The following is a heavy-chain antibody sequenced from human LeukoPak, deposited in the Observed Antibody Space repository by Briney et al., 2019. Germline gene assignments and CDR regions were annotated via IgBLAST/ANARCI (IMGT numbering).Heavy chain of an antibody. CDR3: ARFHTSGYYRHFDF. V-gene: IGHV4-31*03. Sequence: PSETLSLTCTVSGGSISSGGYYWSWIRQHPGKGLEWIGYIYYSGSTYYNPSLKSRVTISVDTSKNQFSLKLSSVTAADTAVYYCARFHTSGYYRHFDFWGQGTLVTVSS. CDR1: GGSISSGGYY. J-gene: IGHJ4*02. CDR2: IYYSGST. D-gene: IGHD3-22*01.